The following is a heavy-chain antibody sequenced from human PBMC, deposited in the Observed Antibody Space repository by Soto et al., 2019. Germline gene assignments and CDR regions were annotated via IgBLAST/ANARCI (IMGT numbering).Heavy chain of an antibody. V-gene: IGHV3-74*01. D-gene: IGHD5-18*01. CDR3: AKREGNTYGLFH. Sequence: EVQLVESGGGLVQPGGSLRLSCAASGFSFSSYWIHWVRQAPGKGLVWVSRIKTDGSSTDYVDSVKGRFTISRDNAKNTLYLQMNSLSAEDTAVYYCAKREGNTYGLFHWGQGPLVTVSS. CDR2: IKTDGSST. J-gene: IGHJ4*02. CDR1: GFSFSSYW.